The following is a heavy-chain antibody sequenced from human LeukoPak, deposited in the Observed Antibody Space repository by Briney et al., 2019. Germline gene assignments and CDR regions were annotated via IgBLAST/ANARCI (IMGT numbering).Heavy chain of an antibody. CDR1: GGSISSGGYY. V-gene: IGHV4-31*03. Sequence: SETLSRNCTVSGGSISSGGYYWSWIRQHPGKGLEWIGYIYYSGSTYYNPSLKSRVTISVDTSKNQFSLKLSSVTAADTAVYYCARADWNERNFDYWGQGTPVTVSS. CDR3: ARADWNERNFDY. J-gene: IGHJ4*02. CDR2: IYYSGST. D-gene: IGHD1-1*01.